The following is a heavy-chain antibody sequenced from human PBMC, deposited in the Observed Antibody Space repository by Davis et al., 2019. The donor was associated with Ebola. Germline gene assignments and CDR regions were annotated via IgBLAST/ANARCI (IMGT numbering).Heavy chain of an antibody. Sequence: PGGSLRLSCTVSGGSISSSNWWSWVRQPPGKGLEWIGEIYHSGSTNYNPSLKSRVTISVDKSKNQFSRKLSSVTAADTAVYYCARGLYDFWSGYRNYYGMDVWGQGTTVTVSS. CDR3: ARGLYDFWSGYRNYYGMDV. D-gene: IGHD3-3*01. CDR2: IYHSGST. CDR1: GGSISSSNW. V-gene: IGHV4-4*02. J-gene: IGHJ6*02.